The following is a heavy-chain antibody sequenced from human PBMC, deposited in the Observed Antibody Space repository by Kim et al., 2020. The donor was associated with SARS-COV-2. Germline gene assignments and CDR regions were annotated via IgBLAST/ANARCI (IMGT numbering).Heavy chain of an antibody. Sequence: GVSLRLSCAASGFIFSDHYMSWIRQPPGKGPEWVSYITSNGRSTDYADSVRGRFTMSRDNAKNSMFLQMNSLRAEDTAVYYCARGHYGLDVWGQGTTVIV. CDR2: ITSNGRST. CDR3: ARGHYGLDV. J-gene: IGHJ6*02. V-gene: IGHV3-11*04. CDR1: GFIFSDHY.